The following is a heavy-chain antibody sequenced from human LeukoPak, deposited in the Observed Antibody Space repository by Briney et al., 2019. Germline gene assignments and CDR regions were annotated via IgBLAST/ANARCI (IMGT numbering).Heavy chain of an antibody. D-gene: IGHD6-13*01. CDR1: GFTFSSYS. CDR2: ISSSSSYI. V-gene: IGHV3-21*01. CDR3: AGGSSSWYGVGSKSPAYYFMDV. J-gene: IGHJ6*03. Sequence: PGGSLRLSCAASGFTFSSYSMNWVRQAPGKGLEWVSSISSSSSYIYYADSVKGRFTISRDNAKNSLYLQMNSLRAEDTAVYYCAGGSSSWYGVGSKSPAYYFMDVWGKGTTVTVSS.